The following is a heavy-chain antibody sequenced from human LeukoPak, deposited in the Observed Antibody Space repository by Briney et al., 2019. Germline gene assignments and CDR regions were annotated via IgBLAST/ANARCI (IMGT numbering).Heavy chain of an antibody. V-gene: IGHV4-30-4*01. J-gene: IGHJ4*02. CDR1: GGSISSADYY. CDR2: IYYSGST. Sequence: PSQTLSLTCTVSGGSISSADYYWNWIRQPPGKGLEWIGYIYYSGSTYYNPSLKSRITISLDTSKNHFSLKLRSVTAADTAVYYCARVSYDSSGPFWVWYFDYWGQGTLVTVSS. D-gene: IGHD3-22*01. CDR3: ARVSYDSSGPFWVWYFDY.